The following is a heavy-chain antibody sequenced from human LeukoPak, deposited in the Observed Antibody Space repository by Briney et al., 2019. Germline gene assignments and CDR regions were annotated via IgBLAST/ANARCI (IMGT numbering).Heavy chain of an antibody. J-gene: IGHJ6*02. CDR3: AKECGGDCYSRYYYYGMDV. CDR2: IKNDGSEI. Sequence: GGSLRLSCAASGFVFRNYFMSWVRQAPGKGLEWVASIKNDGSEIYYVDSVRGRFTISRDNSKNTLYLQMNSLRAEDTAVYYCAKECGGDCYSRYYYYGMDVWGQGTTVTVSS. D-gene: IGHD2-21*02. CDR1: GFVFRNYF. V-gene: IGHV3-7*03.